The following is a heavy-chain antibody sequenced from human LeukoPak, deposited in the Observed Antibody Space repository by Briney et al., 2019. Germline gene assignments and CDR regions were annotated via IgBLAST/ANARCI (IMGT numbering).Heavy chain of an antibody. CDR3: ARDGGIAVAGSVSWFDP. V-gene: IGHV4-38-2*02. CDR1: GYSISSGYY. CDR2: IYHSGST. D-gene: IGHD6-19*01. J-gene: IGHJ5*02. Sequence: SETLSLTCTVSGYSISSGYYWGWIRQPPGKGLEWIGSIYHSGSTYYNPSLKSRVTISVDTSKNQISLKLSSVTAADTAVYYCARDGGIAVAGSVSWFDPWGQGTLVTVSS.